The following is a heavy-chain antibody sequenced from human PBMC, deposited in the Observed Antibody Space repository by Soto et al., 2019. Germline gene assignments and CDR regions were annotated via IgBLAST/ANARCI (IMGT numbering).Heavy chain of an antibody. Sequence: PSETLSLTCAVSGGSISIGGYSWSWIRQAPGKGLEWIGYVYYTGSTYYNPSLMSRLTISVDTSKNQFSLKLTSVTAAETAVYYCVRTARQGAVAPHWFDRWGQGTQVTVSS. V-gene: IGHV4-30-4*01. CDR3: VRTARQGAVAPHWFDR. CDR1: GGSISIGGYS. D-gene: IGHD2-21*02. J-gene: IGHJ5*02. CDR2: VYYTGST.